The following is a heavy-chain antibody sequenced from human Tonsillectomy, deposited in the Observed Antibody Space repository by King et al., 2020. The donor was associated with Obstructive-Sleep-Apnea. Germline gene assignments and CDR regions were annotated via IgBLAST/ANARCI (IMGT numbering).Heavy chain of an antibody. CDR2: IYYSGST. Sequence: VQLQESGPGLVKPSETLSLTCTVSGGSISSYSWSWIWQPPGKGLEWIGYIYYSGSTNYNPSLKSRVSISVDTSKNQFSLKLSSVTAADTAVYYCARISTRKSGFPLDYWGQGTLVTVSS. CDR1: GGSISSYS. J-gene: IGHJ4*02. CDR3: ARISTRKSGFPLDY. D-gene: IGHD3-22*01. V-gene: IGHV4-59*08.